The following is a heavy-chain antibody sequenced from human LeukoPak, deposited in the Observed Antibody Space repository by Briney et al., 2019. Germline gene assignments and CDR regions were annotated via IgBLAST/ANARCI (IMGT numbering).Heavy chain of an antibody. Sequence: ASVTVSCKASGYTFTVYYMHWVRQAPGQGLEWMGWINPNSGGTNYAQKFQGRVTMTRDTSISTAYMELSRLRSDDTAVYYCARDIYPTVPPHVWGKGTTVTVSS. V-gene: IGHV1-2*02. CDR1: GYTFTVYY. J-gene: IGHJ6*04. D-gene: IGHD3-9*01. CDR2: INPNSGGT. CDR3: ARDIYPTVPPHV.